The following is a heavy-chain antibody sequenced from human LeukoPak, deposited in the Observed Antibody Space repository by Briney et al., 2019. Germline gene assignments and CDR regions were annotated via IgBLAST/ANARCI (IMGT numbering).Heavy chain of an antibody. CDR3: ARDFWSGYYIGY. Sequence: GGSLRLSCTGSGFIFSSYDMNWVRQAPGKGLEWVSYISSSSSAIYYADSVKGRFSISRDNVKNSLYLRMNSLRDEDTAVYYCARDFWSGYYIGYWGQGTLVTVSS. CDR1: GFIFSSYD. D-gene: IGHD3-3*01. J-gene: IGHJ4*02. V-gene: IGHV3-48*02. CDR2: ISSSSSAI.